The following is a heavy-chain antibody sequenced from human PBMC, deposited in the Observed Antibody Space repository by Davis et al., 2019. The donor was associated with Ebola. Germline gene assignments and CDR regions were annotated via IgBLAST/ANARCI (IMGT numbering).Heavy chain of an antibody. CDR1: GYTFTSYG. V-gene: IGHV1-18*01. J-gene: IGHJ4*02. Sequence: ASVTVSCKASGYTFTSYGISWVRQAPGQGLEWMGWISAYNGNTNYAQKLQGRVNMTTDTSTSTAYMELRSLRSDDTAVYYCARDLGMIAAAGTDDYWGQGTLVTVSS. CDR3: ARDLGMIAAAGTDDY. CDR2: ISAYNGNT. D-gene: IGHD6-13*01.